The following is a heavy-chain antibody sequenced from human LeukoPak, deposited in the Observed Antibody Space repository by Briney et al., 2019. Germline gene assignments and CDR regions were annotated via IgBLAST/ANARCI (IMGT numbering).Heavy chain of an antibody. V-gene: IGHV1-2*02. CDR2: INPNSGGT. Sequence: ASVKVSCKASGYTFTGYYMHWVRQAPGQGLEWMGWINPNSGGTNYAQKFQGRVTMTRDTSISIAYMELSRLRSDDTAVYYCAVTYYYDSSGYFDRLSFDYWGQGTLVTVSS. J-gene: IGHJ4*02. CDR3: AVTYYYDSSGYFDRLSFDY. CDR1: GYTFTGYY. D-gene: IGHD3-22*01.